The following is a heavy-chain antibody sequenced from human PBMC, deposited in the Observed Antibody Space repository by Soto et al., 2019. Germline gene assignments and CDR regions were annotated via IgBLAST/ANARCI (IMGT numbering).Heavy chain of an antibody. V-gene: IGHV3-48*03. D-gene: IGHD6-6*01. CDR1: GFTFSSYE. CDR3: AQVPKLLAARRGYYFDY. CDR2: ISSSGSTI. J-gene: IGHJ4*02. Sequence: GGSLRLSCAASGFTFSSYEMNWVRQAPGEGLEWVSYISSSGSTIYYADSVKGRFTISRDNAKNSLYLQMNSLRAEDTAVYYCAQVPKLLAARRGYYFDYWGQGTLVTVSS.